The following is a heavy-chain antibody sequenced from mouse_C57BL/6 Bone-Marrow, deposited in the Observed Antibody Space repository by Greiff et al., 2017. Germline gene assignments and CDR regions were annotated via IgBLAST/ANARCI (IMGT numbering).Heavy chain of an antibody. J-gene: IGHJ4*01. D-gene: IGHD2-4*01. V-gene: IGHV2-2*01. CDR3: ARIPLYYDYDAVDAMDY. CDR1: GFSLTSYG. CDR2: IWSGGST. Sequence: QVQLQQSGPGLVQPSQSLSITCTVSGFSLTSYGVHWVRQSPGKGLEWLGVIWSGGSTDYNAAFISRLSISKDNSKSQVFFKMNSLQADDTAIYYCARIPLYYDYDAVDAMDYWGQGTSVTVSS.